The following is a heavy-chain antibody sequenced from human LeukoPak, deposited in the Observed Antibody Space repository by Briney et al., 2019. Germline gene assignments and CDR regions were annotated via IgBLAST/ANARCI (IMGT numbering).Heavy chain of an antibody. CDR3: ARARYFDPGSIVDP. D-gene: IGHD3-9*01. CDR2: IYYSGST. Sequence: SQTLSLTCTVSVGSVSSGSYYWSWIRQPPGKGLGWIGYIYYSGSTNYNPSLKSRVTISADTSKNRSSLQLSSGTAADTAVYYCARARYFDPGSIVDPWGQGTLVTASS. CDR1: VGSVSSGSYY. J-gene: IGHJ5*02. V-gene: IGHV4-61*01.